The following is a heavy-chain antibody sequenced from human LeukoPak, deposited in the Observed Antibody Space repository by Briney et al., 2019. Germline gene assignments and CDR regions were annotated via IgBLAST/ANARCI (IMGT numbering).Heavy chain of an antibody. CDR3: AKDQGHVLRYFDWFGNYYMDV. V-gene: IGHV3-23*01. CDR1: GFTFSSYA. J-gene: IGHJ6*03. CDR2: ISGSGGST. Sequence: PGGSLRLSCAASGFTFSSYAMSWVRQAPGKGLEWVSAISGSGGSTYYADSVKGRFTISRDNSKNTLYLQMNSLRAEDTAVYYRAKDQGHVLRYFDWFGNYYMDVWGKGTTVTVSS. D-gene: IGHD3-9*01.